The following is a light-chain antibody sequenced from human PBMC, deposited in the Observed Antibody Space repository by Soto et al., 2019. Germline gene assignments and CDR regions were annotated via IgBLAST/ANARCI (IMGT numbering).Light chain of an antibody. Sequence: QSALTQPASVSGSPGQSITISCTGTSSDVGGYNYVSWYQHHPGKAPKVMIYDVSNRPSGVSNRFSGSKSGNTASLTISGGRAEDEADYYCSCYTRRNTLRYVFGTGTKVTVL. J-gene: IGLJ1*01. CDR1: SSDVGGYNY. CDR2: DVS. CDR3: SCYTRRNTLRYV. V-gene: IGLV2-14*03.